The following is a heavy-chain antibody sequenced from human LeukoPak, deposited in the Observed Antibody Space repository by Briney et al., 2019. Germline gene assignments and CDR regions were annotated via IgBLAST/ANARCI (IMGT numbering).Heavy chain of an antibody. D-gene: IGHD3-22*01. CDR1: GYTFTSYA. V-gene: IGHV1-3*01. CDR2: INAGNGNT. Sequence: ASVKVSCKASGYTFTSYAMHWVRQAPGQRLEWMGWINAGNGNTKYSQEFQGRVTITRDTSASTAYMELRSLRSDDTAVYYCARVIQRYYYDSSGHPPDYWGQGTLVTVSS. CDR3: ARVIQRYYYDSSGHPPDY. J-gene: IGHJ4*02.